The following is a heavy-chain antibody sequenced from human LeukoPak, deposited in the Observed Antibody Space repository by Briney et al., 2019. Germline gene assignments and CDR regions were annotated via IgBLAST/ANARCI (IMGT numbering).Heavy chain of an antibody. Sequence: SETLSLTCAVYGGSFSGYYWSWIRQPPGKGLEWIGEIDHSGSTNYNPSLKSRVTISVDTSKNRFSLKLSSVTAADTAVYYCARGYDYYDSRGYGYWGQGTLVTVSS. CDR2: IDHSGST. CDR3: ARGYDYYDSRGYGY. V-gene: IGHV4-34*01. D-gene: IGHD3-22*01. CDR1: GGSFSGYY. J-gene: IGHJ4*02.